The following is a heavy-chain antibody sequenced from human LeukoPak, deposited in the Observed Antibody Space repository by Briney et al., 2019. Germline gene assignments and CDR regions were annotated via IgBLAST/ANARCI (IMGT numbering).Heavy chain of an antibody. Sequence: GASVKVSCKASGYTFTGYDINWVRQATGQGLEWMGWVNPNSGNTGYAQKFQGRVTMTRNTSISTAYMELSSLRSEDTAVYYCARVWGSYRSQDYWGQGTLVTVSS. CDR3: ARVWGSYRSQDY. D-gene: IGHD3-16*02. CDR1: GYTFTGYD. V-gene: IGHV1-8*01. J-gene: IGHJ4*02. CDR2: VNPNSGNT.